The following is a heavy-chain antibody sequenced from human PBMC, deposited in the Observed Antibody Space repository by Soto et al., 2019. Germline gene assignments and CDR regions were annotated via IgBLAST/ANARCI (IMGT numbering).Heavy chain of an antibody. V-gene: IGHV3-33*01. CDR2: IWYDGSKK. CDR3: ASDLASSMDV. J-gene: IGHJ6*01. CDR1: GYTFSSHG. D-gene: IGHD5-12*01. Sequence: QVQLVESGGGVVQPGRSLRLSCAAAGYTFSSHGMHWVRQAPGKGLEWVAAIWYDGSKKCYADSVKGRFTVSRDDSKNTLYLEMNSLRAEDTAVYYCASDLASSMDVWGQGTTVTVSS.